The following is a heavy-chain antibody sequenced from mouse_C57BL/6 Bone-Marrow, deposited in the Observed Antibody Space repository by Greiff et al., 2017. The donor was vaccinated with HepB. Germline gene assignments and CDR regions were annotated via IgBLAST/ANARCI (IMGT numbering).Heavy chain of an antibody. J-gene: IGHJ1*03. V-gene: IGHV5-15*04. D-gene: IGHD1-1*01. CDR2: ISNLAYSI. CDR1: GFTFSDYG. Sequence: EVKLVESGGGLVQPGGSLKLSCAASGFTFSDYGMAWVRQAPRKGPEWVAFISNLAYSIYYADTVTGRFTISRENAKNTLYLEMSSLRSEDTAMYYCARDYYGSSWYFDVWGTGTTVTVSS. CDR3: ARDYYGSSWYFDV.